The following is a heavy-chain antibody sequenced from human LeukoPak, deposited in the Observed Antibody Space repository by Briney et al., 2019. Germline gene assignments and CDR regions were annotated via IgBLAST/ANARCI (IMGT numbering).Heavy chain of an antibody. CDR2: ISAYNGNT. V-gene: IGHV1-18*01. Sequence: GASVKVSCKASGYTFTSYGISWVRQAPGQGLEWMGWISAYNGNTNYAQKLQGRVTMTTDTSTSTAYMELRSLRSDDTAVYYCARLMITFGGVISTYYFDYWGQGTLVTVSS. CDR1: GYTFTSYG. CDR3: ARLMITFGGVISTYYFDY. J-gene: IGHJ4*02. D-gene: IGHD3-16*02.